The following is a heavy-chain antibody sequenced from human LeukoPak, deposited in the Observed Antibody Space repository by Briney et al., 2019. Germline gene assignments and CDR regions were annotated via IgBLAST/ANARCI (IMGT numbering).Heavy chain of an antibody. J-gene: IGHJ4*02. CDR1: GFTFSSYG. CDR3: ARDSDTAMVDY. D-gene: IGHD5-18*01. V-gene: IGHV3-33*01. CDR2: IWYDGSNK. Sequence: PGGSLRLSCAASGFTFSSYGMHWVRQAPGKGLEWVAVIWYDGSNKYYADSVKGRFTISRDNSKNTLYLQMNSQRAEDTAVYYCARDSDTAMVDYWGQGTLVTVSS.